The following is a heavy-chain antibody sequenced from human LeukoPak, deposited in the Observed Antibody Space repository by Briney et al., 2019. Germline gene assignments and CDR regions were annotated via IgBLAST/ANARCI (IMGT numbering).Heavy chain of an antibody. V-gene: IGHV1-2*02. CDR2: INPNSGGS. D-gene: IGHD5-24*01. Sequence: ASVKVSCKTSGYTFNAYYMHWVRQAPGQGLEWMGWINPNSGGSNYAQKFQGRVTMTSDTSINTAYMELSRLISDDTAVYYCAGDGYNSRRFFDFWGQGTLVTVSS. CDR1: GYTFNAYY. J-gene: IGHJ4*02. CDR3: AGDGYNSRRFFDF.